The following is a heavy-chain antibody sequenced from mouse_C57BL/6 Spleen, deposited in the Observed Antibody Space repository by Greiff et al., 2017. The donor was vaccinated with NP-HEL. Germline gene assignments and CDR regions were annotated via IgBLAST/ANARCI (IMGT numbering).Heavy chain of an antibody. J-gene: IGHJ1*03. Sequence: VQLQQPGAELVKPGASVKLSCKASGYTFTSYWMHWVKQRPGQGLEWIGMIHPNSGSTNYNEKFKSKATLTVDKSSSTAYMQLSSLTSEDSAVYYCARTDYDSDGYFDVWGTGTTVTVSS. CDR3: ARTDYDSDGYFDV. V-gene: IGHV1-64*01. CDR2: IHPNSGST. D-gene: IGHD2-4*01. CDR1: GYTFTSYW.